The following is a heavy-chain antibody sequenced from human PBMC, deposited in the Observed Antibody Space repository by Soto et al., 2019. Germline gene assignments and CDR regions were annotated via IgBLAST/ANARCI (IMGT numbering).Heavy chain of an antibody. V-gene: IGHV4-34*01. CDR1: GGSFSGYY. CDR2: INHSGST. Sequence: PSETLSLTCAVYGGSFSGYYWSWIRQPPGKGLEWIGEINHSGSTNYNPSLKSRVTISVDTSKNQFSLKLSSVTAADTAVYYCASLEADYGDYIFDYWAQRTLVPVSA. J-gene: IGHJ4*01. CDR3: ASLEADYGDYIFDY. D-gene: IGHD4-17*01.